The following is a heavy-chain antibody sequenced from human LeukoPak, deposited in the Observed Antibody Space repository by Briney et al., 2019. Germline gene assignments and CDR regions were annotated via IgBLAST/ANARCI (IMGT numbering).Heavy chain of an antibody. CDR1: GGSISSYY. D-gene: IGHD6-6*01. V-gene: IGHV4-59*01. CDR3: ARGTAARLGGYFDY. Sequence: SETLSLTCTVSGGSISSYYWSWIRQPPGKGLEWIGYIYYSGSTNYNPSLKSRVTISVDTSKNQFSLKLSSVTAADTAVYYCARGTAARLGGYFDYWGQGTLVTVSS. CDR2: IYYSGST. J-gene: IGHJ4*02.